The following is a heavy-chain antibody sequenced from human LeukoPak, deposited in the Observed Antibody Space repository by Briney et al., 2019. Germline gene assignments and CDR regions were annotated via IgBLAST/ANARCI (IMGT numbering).Heavy chain of an antibody. CDR3: ARGGLDYDTLTGWDV. J-gene: IGHJ6*02. D-gene: IGHD3-9*01. CDR2: IYSGGST. Sequence: GGSLRLSCAASGFTVSSNYMSWVRQAPGKGLEWVSVIYSGGSTYYADSVKGRFTISRDNSKNTLYLQMNSLRAEDTAVYYCARGGLDYDTLTGWDVWGQGTTVTVSS. CDR1: GFTVSSNY. V-gene: IGHV3-66*01.